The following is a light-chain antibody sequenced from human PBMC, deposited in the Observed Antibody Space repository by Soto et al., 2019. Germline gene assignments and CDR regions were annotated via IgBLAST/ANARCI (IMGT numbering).Light chain of an antibody. CDR3: QQYYTTLS. J-gene: IGKJ4*01. CDR2: WAS. Sequence: DIVMTQSPDSLAVSLGERATINCKSSQSVLYNSDNKHYLAWYQQKAGQPPKLLIYWASTRDSGVPDRFSGSGSGADFTLTINNLQAEDVAVYYGQQYYTTLSFGGGTKVEIK. V-gene: IGKV4-1*01. CDR1: QSVLYNSDNKHY.